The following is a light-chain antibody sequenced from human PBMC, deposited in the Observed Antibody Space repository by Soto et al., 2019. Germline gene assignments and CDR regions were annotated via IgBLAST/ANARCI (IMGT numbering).Light chain of an antibody. J-gene: IGLJ3*02. V-gene: IGLV2-23*01. CDR1: SSDVGSYSL. CDR2: EGS. CDR3: CSYAGSYTSWV. Sequence: QSVLTQPASVSGSPGQSITISCTATSSDVGSYSLVSWYQQHPDKTPKLIIYEGSKRPSGVSTRFSGSKSGNTASLTISGLQADDEADYYCCSYAGSYTSWVFGGGTKLTVL.